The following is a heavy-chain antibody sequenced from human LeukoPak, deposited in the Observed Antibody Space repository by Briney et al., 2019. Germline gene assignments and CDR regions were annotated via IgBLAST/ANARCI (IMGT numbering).Heavy chain of an antibody. V-gene: IGHV4-34*01. D-gene: IGHD4-17*01. Sequence: PSETLSLTCAVYGGSFSGYYWSWIRQPPGKGLEWIGEINHSGSTNYNPFLKSRVTISVDTSKNQFSLKLSSVAAADTAVYYCARGPYYGDYYYYGMDVWGQGTTVTVSS. CDR2: INHSGST. J-gene: IGHJ6*02. CDR1: GGSFSGYY. CDR3: ARGPYYGDYYYYGMDV.